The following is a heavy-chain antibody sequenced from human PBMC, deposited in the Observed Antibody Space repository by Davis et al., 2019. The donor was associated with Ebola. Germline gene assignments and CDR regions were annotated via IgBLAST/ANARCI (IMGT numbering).Heavy chain of an antibody. CDR1: GGSISSYY. Sequence: GSLRLSCTVSGGSISSYYWNWIRQPPGKGLEWIGYIYYSGSTNYNPSLKSRVTISVDTSKNQFSLKLNSVTAADTAVYYCARGGSRFSGTYDWGQGTLVTVSS. V-gene: IGHV4-59*01. D-gene: IGHD1-26*01. CDR3: ARGGSRFSGTYD. CDR2: IYYSGST. J-gene: IGHJ4*02.